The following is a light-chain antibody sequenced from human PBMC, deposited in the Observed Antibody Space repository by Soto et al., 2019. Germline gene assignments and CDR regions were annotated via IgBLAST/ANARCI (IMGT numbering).Light chain of an antibody. CDR3: QQLNSYPSIT. J-gene: IGKJ5*01. CDR1: QGISSY. Sequence: DTQLTQSPSFVSASVGDRVTITCRASQGISSYLAWYQQKPGKAPKLLIYAASTLQSGVPSRFSGSGSGTEFTLTISSLQPEDFATYYCQQLNSYPSITFGQGTRLEIK. V-gene: IGKV1-9*01. CDR2: AAS.